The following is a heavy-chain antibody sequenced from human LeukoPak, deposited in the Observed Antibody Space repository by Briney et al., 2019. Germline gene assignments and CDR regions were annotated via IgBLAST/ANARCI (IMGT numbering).Heavy chain of an antibody. D-gene: IGHD3-22*01. Sequence: PGGSLRLSCAASVFTFSIYTMNWVRQAPGKGLEWVSSISSGSNYIIYADSVKGRFTISRNNAQNSVYLQMNSLRVEDTAVYYCARGAMYDSSGYRWFDPWGQGTLVTVSS. J-gene: IGHJ5*02. CDR1: VFTFSIYT. V-gene: IGHV3-21*01. CDR2: ISSGSNYI. CDR3: ARGAMYDSSGYRWFDP.